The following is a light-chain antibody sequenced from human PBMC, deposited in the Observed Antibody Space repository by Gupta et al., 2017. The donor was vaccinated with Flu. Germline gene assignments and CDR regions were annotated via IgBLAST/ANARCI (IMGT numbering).Light chain of an antibody. CDR3: HAWPSGDEHVV. J-gene: IGLJ1*01. Sequence: SYVLTQAPSVSVAPGQTATITCGGDNIQRRSVHWYQQRPGRAPVLVVHDENDRPSGVHERFSGSNSGDKATLTISRVEPGDEADYYWHAWPSGDEHVVFGPGTRVTVL. CDR1: NIQRRS. CDR2: DEN. V-gene: IGLV3-21*02.